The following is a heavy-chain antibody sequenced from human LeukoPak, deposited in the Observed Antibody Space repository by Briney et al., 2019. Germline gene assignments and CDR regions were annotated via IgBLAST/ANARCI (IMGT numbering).Heavy chain of an antibody. CDR1: GFMFSSFS. J-gene: IGHJ4*02. CDR2: ISAGGST. Sequence: GGSLRLSCAVSGFMFSSFSMSWVRHVPGKGLEWVSTISAGGSTYYADSVKGRFTISRDNSKNTLFLQINSLRAEDTAIYYCAKRPAAVRGVIPYLDYWGQGTLVTVSS. V-gene: IGHV3-23*01. CDR3: AKRPAAVRGVIPYLDY. D-gene: IGHD3-10*02.